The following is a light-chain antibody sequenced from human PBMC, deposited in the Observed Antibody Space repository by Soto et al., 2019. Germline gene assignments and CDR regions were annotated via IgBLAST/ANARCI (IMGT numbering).Light chain of an antibody. CDR2: YDS. V-gene: IGLV3-21*04. J-gene: IGLJ2*01. CDR1: NIGGKS. CDR3: QVWDSTTYHVV. Sequence: SYELTQPPSVSVAPGKTARITCGGNNIGGKSVHWYQQKPGQAPVLVIFYDSDRPSGIPERFSGSNSGNTATLTISWVEAGDEADYYCQVWDSTTYHVVFGGGTKLTVL.